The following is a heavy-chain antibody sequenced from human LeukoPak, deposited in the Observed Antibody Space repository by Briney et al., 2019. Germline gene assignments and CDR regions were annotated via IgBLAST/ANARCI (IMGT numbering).Heavy chain of an antibody. D-gene: IGHD3-22*01. CDR2: IYFTGST. J-gene: IGHJ4*02. CDR1: GDSIRSYY. CDR3: ARHYYDSSGYYYSSKNYFDS. V-gene: IGHV4-59*08. Sequence: SETLSLTCTVSGDSIRSYYWSWIRQAPGKGLEWIGYIYFTGSTNYNPSLKSRVTIAADTSENQFSLKLGSVTAADTAVYYCARHYYDSSGYYYSSKNYFDSWGQGSLVTVSS.